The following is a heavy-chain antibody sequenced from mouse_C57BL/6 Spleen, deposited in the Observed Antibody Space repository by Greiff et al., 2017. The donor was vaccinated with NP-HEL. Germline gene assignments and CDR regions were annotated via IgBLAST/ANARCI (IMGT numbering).Heavy chain of an antibody. J-gene: IGHJ3*01. CDR2: ISSGGDYI. D-gene: IGHD1-1*01. CDR3: TRIYYYGTLAY. CDR1: GFTFSSYA. Sequence: EVKLVESGEGLVKPGGSLKLSCAASGFTFSSYAMSWVRQTPEKRLEWVAYISSGGDYIYYADTVKGRFTISRDNARNTLYLQMSSLKSEDTAMYYCTRIYYYGTLAYWGQGTLVTVSA. V-gene: IGHV5-9-1*02.